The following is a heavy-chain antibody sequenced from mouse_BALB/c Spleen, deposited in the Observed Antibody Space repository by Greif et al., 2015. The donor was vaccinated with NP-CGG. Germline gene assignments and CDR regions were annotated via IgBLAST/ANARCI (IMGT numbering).Heavy chain of an antibody. V-gene: IGHV1S81*02. CDR2: INPSNGRT. Sequence: QVQLQQPGAELVKPGASVKLSCKASGYTFTSYWMHWVKQRPGQGLEWIGEINPSNGRTNYNEKFKSKATLTVDKSSSAAYMQLCRLTSEDSAVYFCARGYYDYAWFAYWGQGTLVTVS. CDR1: GYTFTSYW. J-gene: IGHJ3*01. D-gene: IGHD2-4*01. CDR3: ARGYYDYAWFAY.